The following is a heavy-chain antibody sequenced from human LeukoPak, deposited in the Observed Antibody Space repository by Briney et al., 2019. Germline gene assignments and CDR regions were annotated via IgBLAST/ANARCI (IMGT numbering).Heavy chain of an antibody. D-gene: IGHD3-9*01. Sequence: PSETLSLTCTVSGGSISSYYWSWIRQPPGKGLEWIGYIYYSGSTNYNPSLKSRVTISVDTSKNQFSLKLSSVTAADTAVYYCARRTLGGVRYFDWPHAFDIWGQGTMVTVSS. CDR1: GGSISSYY. CDR2: IYYSGST. CDR3: ARRTLGGVRYFDWPHAFDI. V-gene: IGHV4-59*01. J-gene: IGHJ3*02.